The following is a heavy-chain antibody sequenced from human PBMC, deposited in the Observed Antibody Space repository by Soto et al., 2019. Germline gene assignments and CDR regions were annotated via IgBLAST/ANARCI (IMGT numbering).Heavy chain of an antibody. CDR1: GFTFSSYA. CDR3: ARFGPELYYYYMDV. J-gene: IGHJ6*03. D-gene: IGHD3-10*01. V-gene: IGHV3-23*01. Sequence: PGGSLRLSRAASGFTFSSYAMSWVRQAPGKGLEWVSAISGSGGSTYYADSVKGRFTISRDNSKNTLYLQMNSLRAEDTAVYYCARFGPELYYYYMDVWGKGTTVTVSS. CDR2: ISGSGGST.